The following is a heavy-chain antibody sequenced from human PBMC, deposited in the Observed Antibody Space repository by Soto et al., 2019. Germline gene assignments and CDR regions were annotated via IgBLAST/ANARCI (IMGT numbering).Heavy chain of an antibody. V-gene: IGHV3-23*01. CDR1: GFTFSTYA. Sequence: EVQLLESGGGLEMPGGSLRLSCAASGFTFSTYAMSWVRQAPGKGLEWVSSISGSGSSTYYANSVRGRFTISRDNSKNTMYLQMNSLGAEDTAVYYGANLKFWGQGTLVTVSS. CDR3: ANLKF. J-gene: IGHJ4*02. CDR2: ISGSGSST.